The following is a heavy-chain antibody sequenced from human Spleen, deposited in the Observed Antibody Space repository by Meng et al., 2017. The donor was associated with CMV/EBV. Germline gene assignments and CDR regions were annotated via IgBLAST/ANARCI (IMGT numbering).Heavy chain of an antibody. D-gene: IGHD2-15*01. Sequence: CAVSGFNFSGRWMSWVRQAPVKGLEWVATISDDGSQKYYVDSLKGRFTISRDNAKNSLYLEMNSLRVEDTAIYYCAGTGGYPNWFDPWGQGTLVTVSS. CDR3: AGTGGYPNWFDP. CDR1: GFNFSGRW. CDR2: ISDDGSQK. V-gene: IGHV3-7*01. J-gene: IGHJ5*02.